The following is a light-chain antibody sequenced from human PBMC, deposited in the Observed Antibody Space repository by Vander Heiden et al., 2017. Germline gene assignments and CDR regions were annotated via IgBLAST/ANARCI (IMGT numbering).Light chain of an antibody. CDR1: QSVSSK. J-gene: IGKJ1*01. CDR3: QQYDNWPPT. Sequence: ELVMTQSPATLSVSAGERATLTCRASQSVSSKLAWYQQKPGQAPRLLIYGASTRATGVPARFSGSGSGTGFTLTINSLQSEDFAVYSCQQYDNWPPTFGQGTNVEIK. CDR2: GAS. V-gene: IGKV3-15*01.